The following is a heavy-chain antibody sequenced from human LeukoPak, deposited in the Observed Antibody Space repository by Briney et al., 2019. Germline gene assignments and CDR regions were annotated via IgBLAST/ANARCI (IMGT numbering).Heavy chain of an antibody. CDR3: VRDKIPSAGTPRGFDP. CDR2: ISYDGSNK. D-gene: IGHD6-13*01. CDR1: GFTFSSYG. V-gene: IGHV3-30*03. Sequence: GGSLRLSCAASGFTFSSYGMHWVRQAPGKGLEWVAVISYDGSNKYYADSVKGRFTISRDNSKNTLYLQMNSLRAEDTAVYYCVRDKIPSAGTPRGFDPWGQGTLVTVSS. J-gene: IGHJ5*02.